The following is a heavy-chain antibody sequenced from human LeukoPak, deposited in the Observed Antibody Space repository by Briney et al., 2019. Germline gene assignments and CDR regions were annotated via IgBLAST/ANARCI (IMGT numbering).Heavy chain of an antibody. J-gene: IGHJ5*02. CDR3: ARENIVTTMAPDL. Sequence: GGSLRLSCAASGFTLSSHWMHWVRQVPGKGLLWVARINLDGGRTSYADYVEGRFTISRDNAKNTLYLQMNSQRAEDTAVYYCARENIVTTMAPDLWGQGALVTVSS. D-gene: IGHD5-12*01. V-gene: IGHV3-74*03. CDR1: GFTLSSHW. CDR2: INLDGGRT.